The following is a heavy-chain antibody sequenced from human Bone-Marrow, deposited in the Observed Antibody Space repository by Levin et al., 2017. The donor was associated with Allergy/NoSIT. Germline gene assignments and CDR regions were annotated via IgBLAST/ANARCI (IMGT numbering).Heavy chain of an antibody. D-gene: IGHD2-8*01. V-gene: IGHV1-2*02. CDR2: INPNSGGA. CDR1: GYTFTGHE. CDR3: ARNGDGLGG. J-gene: IGHJ6*02. Sequence: ASVKVSCKASGYTFTGHEIYWVRQAPGQGLEWMGWINPNSGGATYAQNFQGRVTMTRDTSISTAYMELSSLTSDDTAVYYCARNGDGLGGWGQGTAVTVSS.